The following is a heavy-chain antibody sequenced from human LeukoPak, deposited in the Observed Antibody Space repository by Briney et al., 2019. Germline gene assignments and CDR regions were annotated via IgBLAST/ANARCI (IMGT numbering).Heavy chain of an antibody. V-gene: IGHV1-69*13. D-gene: IGHD2-2*01. CDR3: ARDRRGYQLWGMDV. CDR2: IIPISGTA. CDR1: GGTFSSYA. Sequence: SVKVSCKASGGTFSSYAISWVRQAPGQGLEWMGGIIPISGTANYAQKFQGRVTITADESTSTAYMELSSLRSEDTAVYYCARDRRGYQLWGMDVWGQGTTVTVSS. J-gene: IGHJ6*02.